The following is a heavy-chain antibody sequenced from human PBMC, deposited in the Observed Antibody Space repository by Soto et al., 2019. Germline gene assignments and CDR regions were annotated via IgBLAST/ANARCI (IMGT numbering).Heavy chain of an antibody. CDR2: ISSSGSTI. J-gene: IGHJ6*02. CDR1: GFTFSSYE. CDR3: ARESPYYDFWSGYEYYYYGMDV. D-gene: IGHD3-3*01. Sequence: PVGSLRLSGAASGFTFSSYEMNWVRQAPGKGLEWVSYISSSGSTIYYADSVKGRFTISRDNAKNSLYLQMNSLRAEDTAVYYCARESPYYDFWSGYEYYYYGMDVWGQGTTVTVSS. V-gene: IGHV3-48*03.